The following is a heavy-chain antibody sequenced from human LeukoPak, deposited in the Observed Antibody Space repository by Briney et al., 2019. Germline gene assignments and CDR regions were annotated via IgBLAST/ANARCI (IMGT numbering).Heavy chain of an antibody. J-gene: IGHJ4*02. V-gene: IGHV1-18*01. CDR2: ISAYNGDT. CDR1: GYTFTSFG. CDR3: ARDDNWNDLDY. Sequence: ASVKVSCKASGYTFTSFGISWVRQAPGQGLEWMGWISAYNGDTNYAQKLQGRVTMTTDTSTSTAYMELRSLRSDDTAMYYCARDDNWNDLDYWGQGTLVTVSS. D-gene: IGHD1-1*01.